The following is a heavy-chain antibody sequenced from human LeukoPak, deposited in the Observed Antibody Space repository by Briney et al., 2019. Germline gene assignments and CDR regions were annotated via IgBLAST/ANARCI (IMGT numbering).Heavy chain of an antibody. V-gene: IGHV4-34*01. CDR2: IKHTRST. D-gene: IGHD3-10*01. Sequence: SETLSLTCAVYGGSFSGYYWSWIRQPPGKGLEWIGEIKHTRSTNYNPSLTHRMIISADSSKKQSALKLSSVTAADAAVYSWARGLPMVYLNNWYFDLWGRGTLVTVSS. J-gene: IGHJ2*01. CDR3: ARGLPMVYLNNWYFDL. CDR1: GGSFSGYY.